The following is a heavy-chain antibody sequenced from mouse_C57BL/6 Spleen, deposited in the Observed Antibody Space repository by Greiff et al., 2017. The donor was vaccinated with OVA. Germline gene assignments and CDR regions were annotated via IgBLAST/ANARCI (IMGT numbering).Heavy chain of an antibody. Sequence: VQLQQSGAELVRPGSSVKMSCKTSGYTFTSYGINWVKQRPGQGLEWIGYIYIGNGYTEYNQKFKGKSTLTVDKSSSTAYMQLSSLTSEDSAVYYCARSYYYGSSYLFAYWGQGTLVTVSA. CDR1: GYTFTSYG. J-gene: IGHJ3*01. D-gene: IGHD1-1*01. V-gene: IGHV1-58*01. CDR2: IYIGNGYT. CDR3: ARSYYYGSSYLFAY.